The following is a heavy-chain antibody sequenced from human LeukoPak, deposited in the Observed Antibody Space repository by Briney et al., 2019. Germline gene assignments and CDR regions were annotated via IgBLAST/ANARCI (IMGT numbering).Heavy chain of an antibody. CDR2: ISGSGGST. CDR1: GFTFSSYA. D-gene: IGHD6-13*01. J-gene: IGHJ4*02. V-gene: IGHV3-23*01. Sequence: GGSLRLSCAASGFTFSSYAMSWVRQARGKGLEGVSAISGSGGSTYYADSVKGRFTISRDNSKNTLYLLMNSLRAEDTAVYYCARGQSGSWVPDDYWGQGTLVTVSS. CDR3: ARGQSGSWVPDDY.